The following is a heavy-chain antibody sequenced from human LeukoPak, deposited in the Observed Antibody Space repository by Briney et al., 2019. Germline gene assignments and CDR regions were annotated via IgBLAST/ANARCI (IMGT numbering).Heavy chain of an antibody. Sequence: SETLSLTCTVSGGSISSSSYYWGWIRQPPGKGLEWIGYIYYSGSTYYNPSLKSRVTISVDTSKNQFSLKLSSVTAADTAVYYCARVPYRSPYYDFWSGYPDWYFDLWGRGTLVTVSS. CDR3: ARVPYRSPYYDFWSGYPDWYFDL. V-gene: IGHV4-39*07. CDR2: IYYSGST. J-gene: IGHJ2*01. CDR1: GGSISSSSYY. D-gene: IGHD3-3*01.